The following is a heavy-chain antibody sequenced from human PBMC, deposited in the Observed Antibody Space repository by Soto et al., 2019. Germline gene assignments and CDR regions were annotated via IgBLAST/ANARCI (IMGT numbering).Heavy chain of an antibody. V-gene: IGHV4-34*01. CDR2: INHSGST. CDR3: AREGFHHPGGYYYGMDV. J-gene: IGHJ6*02. CDR1: GGSFSGYY. Sequence: SETLSLTCAVYGGSFSGYYWSWIRQPPGKGLEWIGEINHSGSTNYNPSLKSRVTISVDTSKNQFSLKLSSVTAADTAVYYCAREGFHHPGGYYYGMDVWGQGTTVTVSS.